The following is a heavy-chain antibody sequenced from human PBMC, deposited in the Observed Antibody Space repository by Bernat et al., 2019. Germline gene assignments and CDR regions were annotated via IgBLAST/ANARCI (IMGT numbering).Heavy chain of an antibody. D-gene: IGHD4-17*01. Sequence: QVQLQESGPGLVKPSQTLSLTCTVSGGSISSGSYYWSWIRQPAGKGLEWIGRIYTSGSTNYNPSLKSRVTISVDTSKNQFSLKLSSVTAADTAVYYWAREYTVTTLDSENQNNWGQGTLVTVSS. CDR1: GGSISSGSYY. V-gene: IGHV4-61*02. CDR2: IYTSGST. CDR3: AREYTVTTLDSENQNN. J-gene: IGHJ4*02.